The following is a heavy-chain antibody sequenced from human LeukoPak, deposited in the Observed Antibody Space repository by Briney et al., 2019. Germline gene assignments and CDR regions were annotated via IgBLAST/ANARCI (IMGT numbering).Heavy chain of an antibody. Sequence: ASITVSCKASGYTFTKYGISWVRQAPGQGLEWVGGITAAHKDTSYAQKFQGRVTVTTDTSTNTASMELRSLRSDDTAVYYCAISYNYDSSPYFDEAFDIWGQGKEVTVSS. J-gene: IGHJ3*02. D-gene: IGHD3-22*01. V-gene: IGHV1-18*01. CDR2: ITAAHKDT. CDR1: GYTFTKYG. CDR3: AISYNYDSSPYFDEAFDI.